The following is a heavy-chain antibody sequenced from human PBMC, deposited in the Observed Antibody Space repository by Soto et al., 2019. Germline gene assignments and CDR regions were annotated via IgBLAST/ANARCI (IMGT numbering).Heavy chain of an antibody. CDR2: ISLYSDGT. J-gene: IGHJ5*02. D-gene: IGHD2-2*01. Sequence: SVKVSFKTSCYTFSNYGITWVRQAPGQPLEWLGWISLYSDGTNYAQKFQGRVSMTTDTSTTTAYMELRSLRSDDTAVYYCARVVPGAEAWFGPWGQGTLVTVSS. V-gene: IGHV1-18*01. CDR3: ARVVPGAEAWFGP. CDR1: CYTFSNYG.